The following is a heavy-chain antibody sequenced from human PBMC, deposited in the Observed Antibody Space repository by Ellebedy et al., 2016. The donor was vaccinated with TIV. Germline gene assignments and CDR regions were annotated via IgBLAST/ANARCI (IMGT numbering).Heavy chain of an antibody. D-gene: IGHD1-14*01. J-gene: IGHJ5*02. CDR1: GFSFDDYT. CDR2: ISWDGGST. V-gene: IGHV3-43*01. CDR3: AKGQGIGWFDP. Sequence: GESLKISCAASGFSFDDYTMHWVRQAPGQGLEWVSLISWDGGSTYYADSVKGRFTISRDNIKNSLYLKMNSLRSWDTALYYCAKGQGIGWFDPWGQGTLVTVSS.